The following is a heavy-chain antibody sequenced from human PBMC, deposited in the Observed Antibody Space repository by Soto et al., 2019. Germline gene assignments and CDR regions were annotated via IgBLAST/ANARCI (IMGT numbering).Heavy chain of an antibody. J-gene: IGHJ4*02. V-gene: IGHV3-33*01. CDR1: GFTFSSYG. CDR3: AREGLNQMIGYCSGGSCYRAVDY. Sequence: PRLSCAASGFTFSSYGMHWVRQAPGKGLEWVTVIWYDGSNKYYADSVKGRFTISRDNSKNTLYLQMNSLRAEDTAVYYCAREGLNQMIGYCSGGSCYRAVDYWGQGTLVTVSS. D-gene: IGHD2-15*01. CDR2: IWYDGSNK.